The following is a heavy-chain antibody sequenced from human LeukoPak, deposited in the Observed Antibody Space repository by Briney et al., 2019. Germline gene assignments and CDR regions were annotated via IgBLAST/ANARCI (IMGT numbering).Heavy chain of an antibody. V-gene: IGHV4-34*01. D-gene: IGHD3-10*01. J-gene: IGHJ3*02. Sequence: PSETLSLTCAVYGGSFSGYYWSWIRQPPGKGLEWIGEINHSGSTNYNPSLKSRVTISVDTSKNQFSLKLSSVTAADTAVYYCASRYGSGSYSPLDAFDIWGQGTMVTVSS. CDR3: ASRYGSGSYSPLDAFDI. CDR1: GGSFSGYY. CDR2: INHSGST.